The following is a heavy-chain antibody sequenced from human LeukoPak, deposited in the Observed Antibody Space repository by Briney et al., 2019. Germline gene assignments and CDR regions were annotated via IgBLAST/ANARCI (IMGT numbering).Heavy chain of an antibody. D-gene: IGHD5-12*01. CDR3: ARESVAATGVNFDY. J-gene: IGHJ4*02. V-gene: IGHV4-4*07. CDR2: IYTSGST. CDR1: GGSISSYY. Sequence: PSETLSLTCTVSGGSISSYYWSWIRQPAGKGLERIGRIYTSGSTNYNPSLKSRVTMSVDTSKNQFSLKLSSVTAADTAVYYCARESVAATGVNFDYWGQGTLVTVSS.